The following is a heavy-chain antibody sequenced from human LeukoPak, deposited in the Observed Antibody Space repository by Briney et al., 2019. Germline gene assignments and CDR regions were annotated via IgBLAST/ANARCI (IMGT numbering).Heavy chain of an antibody. CDR1: GGTFSSYA. CDR2: IIPIFGTA. V-gene: IGHV1-69*05. CDR3: ARDSSVTTRLDY. Sequence: ASVKVSCKASGGTFSSYAISWVRQAPGQGLEWMGGIIPIFGTANYAQKFQGRVTITTDESTSTAYMELSSLRSEDTAVYYCARDSSVTTRLDYWGQGTLVTVSS. D-gene: IGHD4-17*01. J-gene: IGHJ4*02.